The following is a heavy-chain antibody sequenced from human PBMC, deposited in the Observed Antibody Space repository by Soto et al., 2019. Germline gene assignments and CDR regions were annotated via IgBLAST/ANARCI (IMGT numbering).Heavy chain of an antibody. CDR3: ARQIYDSDTGPNFQYYFDS. Sequence: XESLKNSYTGSGYSLAGYWITWVRQNPGKGLEWMGRIDPSDSQTYYSPSFRGHVTISVTKSITTVFLQWSSLRASDTAMYYCARQIYDSDTGPNFQYYFDSWGQGTPVTVSS. D-gene: IGHD3-22*01. CDR1: GYSLAGYW. J-gene: IGHJ4*02. CDR2: IDPSDSQT. V-gene: IGHV5-10-1*01.